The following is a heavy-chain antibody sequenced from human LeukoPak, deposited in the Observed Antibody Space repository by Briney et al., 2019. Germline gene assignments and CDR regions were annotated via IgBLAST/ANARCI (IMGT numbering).Heavy chain of an antibody. CDR2: VSNIETT. Sequence: SETLSLTCTASGDSISSYYWSWLRQPPGKRLEWIVYVSNIETTNYNPSLKSRVTISVDTSKNQFSLRLNSVTAADTAVYFCARGRVSSSTWYSTYYYYFYMDVWGKGTTVTVSS. J-gene: IGHJ6*03. D-gene: IGHD1-1*01. CDR1: GDSISSYY. V-gene: IGHV4-59*01. CDR3: ARGRVSSSTWYSTYYYYFYMDV.